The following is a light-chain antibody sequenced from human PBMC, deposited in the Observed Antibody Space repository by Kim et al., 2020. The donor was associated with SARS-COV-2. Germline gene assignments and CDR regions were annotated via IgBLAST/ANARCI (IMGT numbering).Light chain of an antibody. CDR1: SSDVGAYDY. CDR2: EVT. V-gene: IGLV2-11*03. CDR3: CAYAGSDTLI. J-gene: IGLJ2*01. Sequence: GQSVTISCPGTSSDVGAYDYVSWYQQYPGKAPILIIYEVTRRPSGVPDRFSGSKSGKTASLTVSGLRTEDEADYYCCAYAGSDTLIFGGGTQLTVL.